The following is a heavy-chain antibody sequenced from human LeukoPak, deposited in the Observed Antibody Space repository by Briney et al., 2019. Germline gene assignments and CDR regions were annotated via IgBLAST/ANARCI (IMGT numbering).Heavy chain of an antibody. Sequence: KSSETLSLTCAVYGGSFSGYYWSWIRQPPGKGLEWIGEINHSGSTNYNPSLKSRVTISVDTSKNQFSLKLSSVTAADTAVYYCARGDFWSGPGSHNWFDPWGRGTLVTVSS. CDR1: GGSFSGYY. D-gene: IGHD3-3*01. V-gene: IGHV4-34*01. J-gene: IGHJ5*02. CDR2: INHSGST. CDR3: ARGDFWSGPGSHNWFDP.